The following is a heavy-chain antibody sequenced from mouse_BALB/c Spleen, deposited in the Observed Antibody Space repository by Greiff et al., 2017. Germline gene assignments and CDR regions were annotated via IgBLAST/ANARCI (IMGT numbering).Heavy chain of an antibody. Sequence: VKLMESGPGLVAPSQSLSITCTVSGFSLSRYSVHWVRQPPGKGLEWLGMIWGGGSTDYNSALKSRLSISKDNSKSQVFLKMNSLQTDDTAMYYCARNPTYDYDAHYYAMDYWGQGTSVTVSS. CDR2: IWGGGST. CDR3: ARNPTYDYDAHYYAMDY. V-gene: IGHV2-6-4*01. J-gene: IGHJ4*01. CDR1: GFSLSRYS. D-gene: IGHD2-4*01.